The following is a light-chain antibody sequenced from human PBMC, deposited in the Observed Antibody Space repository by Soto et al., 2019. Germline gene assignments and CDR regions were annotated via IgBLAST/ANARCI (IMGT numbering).Light chain of an antibody. CDR3: QSYDSSLPVV. J-gene: IGLJ2*01. CDR2: GNS. CDR1: SSNIGAGYD. Sequence: QAAVTQPPSVSGAPGQRVTISCTGSSSNIGAGYDVHWYQQLPGTAPKLLIYGNSNRPSGVPDRFSGSKSGTSASLAITGLQAEDEADYYCQSYDSSLPVVFGGGTKVTVL. V-gene: IGLV1-40*01.